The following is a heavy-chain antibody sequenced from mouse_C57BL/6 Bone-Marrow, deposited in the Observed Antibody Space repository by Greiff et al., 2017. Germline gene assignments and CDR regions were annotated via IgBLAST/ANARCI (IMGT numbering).Heavy chain of an antibody. CDR1: GYTFTSYW. CDR3: SKVENYGYDQAWFAY. D-gene: IGHD2-2*01. V-gene: IGHV1-69*01. Sequence: QVQLQQPGAELVMPGASVKLSCKASGYTFTSYWMHWVKQRPGKGLEWIGEIDPSDSYTNYNQKLKGKSTLTVDKYSSTAYMQLSSLTSEYSAVYYCSKVENYGYDQAWFAYGGQGTLVTVSA. CDR2: IDPSDSYT. J-gene: IGHJ3*01.